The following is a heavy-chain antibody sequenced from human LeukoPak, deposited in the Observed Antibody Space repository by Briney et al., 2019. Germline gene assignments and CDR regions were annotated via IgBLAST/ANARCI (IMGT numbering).Heavy chain of an antibody. CDR1: GDSISSNSVT. D-gene: IGHD2-2*01. J-gene: IGHJ5*02. CDR2: TYYRSTWYN. CDR3: ARRLTQYDCFDP. Sequence: SQTLSLTCAISGDSISSNSVTWNWIRQSPSRGLEWLGRTYYRSTWYNDDAVSVRGRITVNPDTSKTQFSLHLNSVPPEDTAVYYCARRLTQYDCFDPWGQGILVTVSS. V-gene: IGHV6-1*01.